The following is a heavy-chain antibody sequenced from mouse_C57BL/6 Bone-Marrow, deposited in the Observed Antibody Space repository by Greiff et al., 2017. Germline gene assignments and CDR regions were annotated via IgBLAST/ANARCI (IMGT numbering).Heavy chain of an antibody. CDR2: IYPGDGDT. V-gene: IGHV1-82*01. CDR1: GYAFSSSW. CDR3: ARGQPRGWFAY. J-gene: IGHJ3*01. D-gene: IGHD3-2*02. Sequence: VQLQESGPELVKPGASVKISCKASGYAFSSSWMNWVKQRPGKGLEWIGRIYPGDGDTNYNGKFKGKATLTADKSSSTAYMHLSSLTSEDAAVYFCARGQPRGWFAYWGQGTLVTVSA.